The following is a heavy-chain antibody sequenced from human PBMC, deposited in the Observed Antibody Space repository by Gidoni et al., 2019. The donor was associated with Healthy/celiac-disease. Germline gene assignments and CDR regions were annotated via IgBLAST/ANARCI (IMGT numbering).Heavy chain of an antibody. CDR2: IWYDGSNK. CDR3: ARLGSGWSVDY. D-gene: IGHD6-19*01. Sequence: QVQLVESGGGVVQPGRSLSLFCAASGFTFSNDGILWVRQAPGKGLGWVEVIWYDGSNKYYADSVKGRFTISRDNSKNTLYLQMNSLRAEDTAVYYCARLGSGWSVDYWGQGTLVTVSS. J-gene: IGHJ4*02. CDR1: GFTFSNDG. V-gene: IGHV3-33*01.